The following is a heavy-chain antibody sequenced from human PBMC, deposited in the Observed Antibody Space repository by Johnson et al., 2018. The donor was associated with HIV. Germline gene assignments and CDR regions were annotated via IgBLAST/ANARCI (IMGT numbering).Heavy chain of an antibody. D-gene: IGHD4-17*01. Sequence: QVQLVESGGGVVQPGRSLRLSCAASGFSFSSYGMHWVRQAPGKGLEWVAVISYDGSNKYYADSVKGRFTISRDNSKNMLYLQMNSLRVEDTAVYYCARVLGDYAYHIWGQGTMVTVSS. CDR2: ISYDGSNK. CDR1: GFSFSSYG. CDR3: ARVLGDYAYHI. V-gene: IGHV3-30*03. J-gene: IGHJ3*02.